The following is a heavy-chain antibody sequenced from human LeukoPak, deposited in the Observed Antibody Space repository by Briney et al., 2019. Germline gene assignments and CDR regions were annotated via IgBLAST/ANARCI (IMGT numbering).Heavy chain of an antibody. V-gene: IGHV4-38-2*02. CDR3: ARSTTATTETPVRGF. D-gene: IGHD1-1*01. Sequence: SETLSLTCTVSGYSISSGFYWGWIRQPPGKGLEWIGSIYHSGSTYFNPSLKSRVTISVDTSNNQFSLKLSSVTAADTAVYYCARSTTATTETPVRGFWGQGTLVTVSS. CDR1: GYSISSGFY. CDR2: IYHSGST. J-gene: IGHJ4*02.